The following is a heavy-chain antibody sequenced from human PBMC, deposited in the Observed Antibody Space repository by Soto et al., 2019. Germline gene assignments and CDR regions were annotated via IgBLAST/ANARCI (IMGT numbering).Heavy chain of an antibody. CDR2: ISTSNSAI. V-gene: IGHV3-48*01. J-gene: IGHJ4*02. CDR3: ASAAPGRYSIDS. CDR1: GFSFSSYC. D-gene: IGHD1-26*01. Sequence: EVQLVESGGGLVQSGVSLRLSCAASGFSFSSYCMNWVRQAPGKGLEWISYISTSNSAIYYADSVKGRFTISRDDAKSSLCMQMDGVRVEYTAVYFWASAAPGRYSIDSWGQGTLVTVSS.